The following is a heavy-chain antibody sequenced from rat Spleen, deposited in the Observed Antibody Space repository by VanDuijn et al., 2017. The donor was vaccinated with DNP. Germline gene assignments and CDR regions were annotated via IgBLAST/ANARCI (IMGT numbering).Heavy chain of an antibody. CDR2: IWSGGST. J-gene: IGHJ2*01. V-gene: IGHV2-1*01. CDR3: ARDWGSGYYLDY. D-gene: IGHD4-3*01. CDR1: GFSLITNS. Sequence: QVQLKESGPGLVQPSQTLSLTCTVSGFSLITNSVHWVRQPPGKGLEWVGAIWSGGSTDYNSALKSRLSISKDTSKSQVFLKMNSLQTEDTATYYCARDWGSGYYLDYWGQGVMVTVSS.